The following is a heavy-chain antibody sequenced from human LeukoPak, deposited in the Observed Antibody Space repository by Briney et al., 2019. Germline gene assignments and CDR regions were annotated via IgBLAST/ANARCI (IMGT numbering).Heavy chain of an antibody. D-gene: IGHD2-15*01. V-gene: IGHV1-2*06. CDR1: GYTFTGYY. CDR2: INPNSGGT. CDR3: ARGGRVVVVAATPAGYY. Sequence: AASVKVSCKASGYTFTGYYMHWVRQAPGQGLEWMGRINPNSGGTNYAQKFQGRVTMTRGTSISTAYMELSRLRSDDTAVYYCARGGRVVVVAATPAGYYWGQGTLVTVSS. J-gene: IGHJ4*02.